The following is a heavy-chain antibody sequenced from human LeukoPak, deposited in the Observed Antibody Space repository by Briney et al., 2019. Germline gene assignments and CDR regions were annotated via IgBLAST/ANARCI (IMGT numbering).Heavy chain of an antibody. Sequence: SETLSLTCAVYGGSFSGYYWSWIRQPPGKGLEWIGEVNHSGSTNYNPSLRSRVTISVDTSKNQFSLKLSSVTAADTAVYYCARTYGSGSDVPFDYWGQGTLVTVSS. CDR2: VNHSGST. V-gene: IGHV4-34*01. CDR3: ARTYGSGSDVPFDY. J-gene: IGHJ4*02. CDR1: GGSFSGYY. D-gene: IGHD3-10*01.